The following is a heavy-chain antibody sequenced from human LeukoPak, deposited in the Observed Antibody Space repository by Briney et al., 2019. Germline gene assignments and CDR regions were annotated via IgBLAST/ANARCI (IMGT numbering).Heavy chain of an antibody. V-gene: IGHV1-46*01. Sequence: ASVKVSCKTSGYTFTSYYINWVRQAPGQGLEWMGIINPSSGATNYAQKFQGRATMTRDTSTSTVYMELSSQRSEDTAVYYCARATNFYYYYGMDVWGQGTTVTVSS. J-gene: IGHJ6*02. CDR2: INPSSGAT. CDR3: ARATNFYYYYGMDV. D-gene: IGHD1-26*01. CDR1: GYTFTSYY.